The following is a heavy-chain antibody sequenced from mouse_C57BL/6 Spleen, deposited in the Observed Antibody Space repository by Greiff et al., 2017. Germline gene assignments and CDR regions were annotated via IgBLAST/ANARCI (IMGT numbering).Heavy chain of an antibody. CDR3: ARPYGKGWYFDV. Sequence: VHLVESGPGLVQPSQSLSITCTVSGFSLTSYGVHWVRQSPGKGLEWLGVIWSGGSTDYNAAVISRLSISKDNSKSQVFFKMNSLQADDTAIYYCARPYGKGWYFDVWGTGTTVTVSS. CDR2: IWSGGST. CDR1: GFSLTSYG. V-gene: IGHV2-2*01. J-gene: IGHJ1*03. D-gene: IGHD2-1*01.